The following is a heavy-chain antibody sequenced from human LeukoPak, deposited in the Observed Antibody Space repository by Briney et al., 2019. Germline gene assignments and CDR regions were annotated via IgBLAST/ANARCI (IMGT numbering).Heavy chain of an antibody. CDR2: IYYSGGT. J-gene: IGHJ4*02. D-gene: IGHD1-1*01. CDR3: ARDLDGYFDY. V-gene: IGHV4-31*03. Sequence: SETLSLTCTVSGGSISSGGYYWSWIRQHPGKGLEWIGYIYYSGGTYYNPSLKSRVTISVDTSKNQFSLKLSSVTAADTAVYYCARDLDGYFDYWGQGTLVTVSS. CDR1: GGSISSGGYY.